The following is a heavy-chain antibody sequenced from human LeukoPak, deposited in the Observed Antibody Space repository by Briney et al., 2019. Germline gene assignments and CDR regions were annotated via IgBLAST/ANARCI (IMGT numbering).Heavy chain of an antibody. V-gene: IGHV4-38-2*01. CDR1: GSSISDGYY. Sequence: PSETLSLTCAVSGSSISDGYYWAWIRQPPGKGLEWIGSIYHSGSRYESGSTYYNPSLKSRVTISADTSKNQFSLKLKFVIAADTAVYYCARNYSRSPGGLKYFDYWGQGSLVTVSS. J-gene: IGHJ4*02. D-gene: IGHD6-6*01. CDR2: IYHSGSRYESGST. CDR3: ARNYSRSPGGLKYFDY.